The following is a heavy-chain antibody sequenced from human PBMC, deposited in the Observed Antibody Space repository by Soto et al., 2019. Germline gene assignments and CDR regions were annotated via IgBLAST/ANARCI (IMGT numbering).Heavy chain of an antibody. V-gene: IGHV4-39*01. J-gene: IGHJ5*02. CDR3: ASRKLRTVRGVAQGWFDP. CDR2: IYYSGST. Sequence: QLQLQESGPGLVKPSETLSLTCTVSGGSISSSSYYWGWIRQPPGKGLEWIGSIYYSGSTYYNPSLKSRVTISVDTSKNQFSLKLSSVTAADTAVYYCASRKLRTVRGVAQGWFDPWGQGTLVTVSS. CDR1: GGSISSSSYY. D-gene: IGHD3-10*01.